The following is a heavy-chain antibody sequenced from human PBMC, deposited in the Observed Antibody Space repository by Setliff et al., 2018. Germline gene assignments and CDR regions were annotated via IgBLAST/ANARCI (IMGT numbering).Heavy chain of an antibody. J-gene: IGHJ4*02. CDR3: ARDSVGYSYGYYFDY. D-gene: IGHD5-18*01. V-gene: IGHV3-23*01. CDR2: ISGSGGST. Sequence: GGSLRLSCAASGFTFSSYAMSWVRQAPGKGLEWVSAISGSGGSTYYADSVKGRFTISRDNAKNSLYLQMNSLRAEDTAVYYCARDSVGYSYGYYFDYWGQGTLVTVSS. CDR1: GFTFSSYA.